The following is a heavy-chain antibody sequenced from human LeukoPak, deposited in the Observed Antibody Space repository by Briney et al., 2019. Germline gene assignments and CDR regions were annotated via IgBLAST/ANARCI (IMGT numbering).Heavy chain of an antibody. CDR1: GFTFSNYD. J-gene: IGHJ4*02. CDR3: ARAREKSSGFDY. Sequence: GGSLRLSCAASGFTFSNYDMHWVRQAPGKGLEWVAVISYDGNNKDFADSVKGRFTISRDISKNTLYLQMTSLRAEDTAVYYCARAREKSSGFDYWGQGTLVTVSS. CDR2: ISYDGNNK. D-gene: IGHD6-19*01. V-gene: IGHV3-30*14.